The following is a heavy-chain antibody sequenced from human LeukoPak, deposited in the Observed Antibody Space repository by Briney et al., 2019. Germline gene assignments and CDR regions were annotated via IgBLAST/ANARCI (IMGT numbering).Heavy chain of an antibody. CDR2: IIPILGIA. J-gene: IGHJ4*02. CDR1: GGTFSSYA. D-gene: IGHD6-19*01. Sequence: SVKVSCKASGGTFSSYAISWVRQAPGQGLEWMGRIIPILGIANYAQKLQGRVTITADKSTSTAYMELSSLRSEDTAVYYCASLSYSSGWYGGGGHFDYWGQGTLVTVSS. V-gene: IGHV1-69*04. CDR3: ASLSYSSGWYGGGGHFDY.